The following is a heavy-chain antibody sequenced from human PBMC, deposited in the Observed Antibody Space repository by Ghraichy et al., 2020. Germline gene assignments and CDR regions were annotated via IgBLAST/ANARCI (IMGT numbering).Heavy chain of an antibody. Sequence: GGSLRLSCVVSGVPFNTYSMSWVRQAPGKGLEWVSSISGSGGARYYADAVKGRFTISRDNSKNTPYLQMNSLRAEDAAVFYCAKDRYTPGQWHPLDYWGQGTLVTVSS. CDR1: GVPFNTYS. V-gene: IGHV3-23*01. J-gene: IGHJ4*02. D-gene: IGHD3-16*02. CDR2: ISGSGGAR. CDR3: AKDRYTPGQWHPLDY.